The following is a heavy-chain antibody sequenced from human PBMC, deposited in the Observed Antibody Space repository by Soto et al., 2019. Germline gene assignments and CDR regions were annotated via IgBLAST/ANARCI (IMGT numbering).Heavy chain of an antibody. CDR3: ATYSISSPYYFDY. CDR2: IYSRGNT. V-gene: IGHV3-66*01. D-gene: IGHD6-6*01. Sequence: EVQLLESGGGLVQPGGSLRLSCAASGFTVSSNYMRWVRQAPGKGLEWVSVIYSRGNTYYADSVKGRFTISRDNSKNTLYLQMNSLRAEDTAVYYCATYSISSPYYFDYWGQGTLVTVSS. CDR1: GFTVSSNY. J-gene: IGHJ4*02.